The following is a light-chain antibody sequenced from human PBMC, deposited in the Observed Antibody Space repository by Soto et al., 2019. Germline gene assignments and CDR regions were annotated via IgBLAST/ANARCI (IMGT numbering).Light chain of an antibody. Sequence: EIVLTQSPGTLSLSPGGRATLSCRATQSVSSNYLAWYQQTPGQAPRLLIYGASIRATGIPDRFSGSGSGTDFTLTISRLEPEDFAVYYCQHYGSSPPNTFCQGTKLEIK. CDR2: GAS. CDR3: QHYGSSPPNT. J-gene: IGKJ2*01. CDR1: QSVSSNY. V-gene: IGKV3-20*01.